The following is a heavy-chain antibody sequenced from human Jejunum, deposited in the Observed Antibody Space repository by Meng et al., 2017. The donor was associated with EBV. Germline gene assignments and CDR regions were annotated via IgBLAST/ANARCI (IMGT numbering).Heavy chain of an antibody. CDR1: GGSITDYF. CDR3: AATAQGYNKPFDD. CDR2: AYYTGTT. D-gene: IGHD5-24*01. V-gene: IGHV4-59*01. J-gene: IGHJ4*02. Sequence: QVQLQESGPGLVKPSGXLSLTCNVSGGSITDYFWNWIRQPPGKGLEWIGYAYYTGTTHFNPSLKSRVIILVDTSKSQFSLKLSSLTTADTAVYYCAATAQGYNKPFDDWGLGTLGTVSS.